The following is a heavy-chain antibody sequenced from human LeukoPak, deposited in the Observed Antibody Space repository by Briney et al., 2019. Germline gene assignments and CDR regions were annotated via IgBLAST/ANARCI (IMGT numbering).Heavy chain of an antibody. J-gene: IGHJ6*02. D-gene: IGHD3-10*01. CDR1: GFTVSSNY. CDR3: PRDKVGHYYYYGMDV. Sequence: PGGSLRLSCAASGFTVSSNYMSWVRQAPGKGLEWVSVIYSGGSTYYADSVKGRFPISRDNSKNTLYLQMSGLRAEDTAVYYCPRDKVGHYYYYGMDVWGQGTTVTVSS. V-gene: IGHV3-66*01. CDR2: IYSGGST.